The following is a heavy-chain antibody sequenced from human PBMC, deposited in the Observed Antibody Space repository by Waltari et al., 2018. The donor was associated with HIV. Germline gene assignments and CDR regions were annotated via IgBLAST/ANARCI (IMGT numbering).Heavy chain of an antibody. J-gene: IGHJ4*02. V-gene: IGHV3-30*02. CDR2: TRYDGTNK. CDR3: AKAPHHYDSSGPVY. D-gene: IGHD3-22*01. CDR1: GFTFSNYG. Sequence: QVQLVESGGGVVQPGGSLRLSCTASGFTFSNYGMHWVRQAPVKGLHWVAFTRYDGTNKYYVDSVKGRFIISRDNSKNTLSLQMHSLRAEDTAVYYCAKAPHHYDSSGPVYWGQGTLVTVSS.